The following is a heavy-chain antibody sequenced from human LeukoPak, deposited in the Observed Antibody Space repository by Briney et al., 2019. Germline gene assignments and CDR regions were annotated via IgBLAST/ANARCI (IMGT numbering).Heavy chain of an antibody. CDR1: GGSFSGYY. V-gene: IGHV4-34*01. CDR2: IDHSGST. J-gene: IGHJ4*02. D-gene: IGHD1-26*01. Sequence: SETLSLTCAVYGGSFSGYYWSWIRQPPGKGLEWIGEIDHSGSTNYNPSLKSRVTISVDTSKNQFSLKLSSVTAADTAVYHCARGPAHSGSNPQFDYWGQGTLVTVSS. CDR3: ARGPAHSGSNPQFDY.